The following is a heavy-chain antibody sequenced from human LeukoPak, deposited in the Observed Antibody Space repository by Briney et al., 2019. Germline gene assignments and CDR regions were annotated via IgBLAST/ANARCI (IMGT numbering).Heavy chain of an antibody. D-gene: IGHD1-26*01. CDR1: GFTFSTYE. V-gene: IGHV3-48*03. Sequence: GGSLRLSCAASGFTFSTYEMNWVRQAPGKGLEWVSYISNSGSTIYYADSVKGRFTISRDNAKNSLYLQMNSLRAEDTAVYYCARDPYSGTYSPGVYYYYMDVWGKGTTVTVSS. CDR3: ARDPYSGTYSPGVYYYYMDV. CDR2: ISNSGSTI. J-gene: IGHJ6*03.